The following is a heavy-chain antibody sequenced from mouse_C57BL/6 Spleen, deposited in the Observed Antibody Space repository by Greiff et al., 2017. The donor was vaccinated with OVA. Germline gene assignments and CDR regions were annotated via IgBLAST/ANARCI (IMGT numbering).Heavy chain of an antibody. J-gene: IGHJ4*01. CDR1: GYTFTDYY. CDR2: INPNNGGT. V-gene: IGHV1-26*01. Sequence: EVQLQQSGPELVKPGASVKISCKASGYTFTDYYMNWVKQSHGKSLEWIGDINPNNGGTSYNQKFKGKATLTVDKSSSTAYMELRSLTSEDSAVYYCARFVAYYAMYYWGQGTSVTVSS. CDR3: ARFVAYYAMYY.